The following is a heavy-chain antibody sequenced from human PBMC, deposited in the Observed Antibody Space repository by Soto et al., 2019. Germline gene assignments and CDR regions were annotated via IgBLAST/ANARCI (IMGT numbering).Heavy chain of an antibody. Sequence: SETLSLTCSVSGGSITKDNWWGWVRQSPGKGLEWIAEIYYSGSTHYNPSLKSRVTISVDTSKNQFSLKLSSVTAADTAVYYCARQGPYGMDVWGQGTTVT. J-gene: IGHJ6*02. CDR1: GGSITKDNW. CDR2: IYYSGST. V-gene: IGHV4-4*02. CDR3: ARQGPYGMDV.